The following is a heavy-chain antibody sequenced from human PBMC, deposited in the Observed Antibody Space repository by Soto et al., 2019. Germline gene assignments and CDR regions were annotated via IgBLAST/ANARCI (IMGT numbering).Heavy chain of an antibody. CDR1: GGSISSGDYY. Sequence: QVQLQESGPGLVKPSQTLSLTCTVSGGSISSGDYYWSWIRQPPGKGLEWIGYIYYSGSTYYNPSLKSPVTISVDTSKNQFSLKLSSVTAADTAVYYCARGRPDNYDYVWGSYLVDYWGQGTLVTVSS. CDR2: IYYSGST. D-gene: IGHD3-16*02. CDR3: ARGRPDNYDYVWGSYLVDY. V-gene: IGHV4-30-4*01. J-gene: IGHJ4*02.